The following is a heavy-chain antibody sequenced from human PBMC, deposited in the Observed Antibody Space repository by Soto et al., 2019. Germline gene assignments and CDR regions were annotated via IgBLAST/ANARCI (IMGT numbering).Heavy chain of an antibody. D-gene: IGHD1-26*01. CDR2: IIPILGIP. V-gene: IGHV1-69*04. CDR3: AIEGSSGSYWMADP. Sequence: QVRLVQSGAEVKKPGSSVKVSCKASGGTFSSYGVTWVRQAPRHGLEWMGRIIPILGIPNYAQKFQGRVTITADKSTSTAYMDLTSRKSEDTAVYYCAIEGSSGSYWMADPWGQGTQVTVSS. J-gene: IGHJ5*02. CDR1: GGTFSSYG.